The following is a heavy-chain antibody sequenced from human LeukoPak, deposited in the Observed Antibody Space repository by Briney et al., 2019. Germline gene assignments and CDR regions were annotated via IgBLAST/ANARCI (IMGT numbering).Heavy chain of an antibody. V-gene: IGHV4-39*01. J-gene: IGHJ4*02. CDR3: ARRPEWLPDY. CDR2: VYYSGTT. D-gene: IGHD5-12*01. CDR1: GGSISSSSYY. Sequence: PSETLSLTCTVSGGSISSSSYYWGWIRQSPGKGLEWIGTVYYSGTTYYNPSLKSRVTISVDTSKNQFSVKLSSVTAADTAVYYCARRPEWLPDYWGQGTLVSVSS.